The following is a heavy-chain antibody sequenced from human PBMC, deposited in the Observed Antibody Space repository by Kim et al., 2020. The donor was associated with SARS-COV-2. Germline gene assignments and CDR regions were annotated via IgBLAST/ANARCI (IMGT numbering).Heavy chain of an antibody. D-gene: IGHD3-10*01. CDR3: ARDLGTYYGSGSH. CDR1: GFTFSSYS. J-gene: IGHJ4*02. V-gene: IGHV3-21*01. CDR2: ISSSSGYI. Sequence: GGSLRLSCAASGFTFSSYSMNWVRQAPGKGLEWVSSISSSSGYINYADSVKGRFTISRDNGKKSLYLQMNSLRAEETAVYYCARDLGTYYGSGSHWGQGTLVTVSS.